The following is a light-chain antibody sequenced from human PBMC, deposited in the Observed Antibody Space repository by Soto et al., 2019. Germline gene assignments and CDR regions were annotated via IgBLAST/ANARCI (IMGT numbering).Light chain of an antibody. J-gene: IGKJ4*01. CDR3: QQYNNWPLT. CDR2: GES. Sequence: EIVMTQSPASLSVSPGERVTLSCRASQSVNSHLAWYQQKPGQAPRLLILGESTRATSTPARFSGSGSGTDFTLTISSLQSEDFAVYYCQQYNNWPLTVGGGTKVEIK. CDR1: QSVNSH. V-gene: IGKV3D-15*01.